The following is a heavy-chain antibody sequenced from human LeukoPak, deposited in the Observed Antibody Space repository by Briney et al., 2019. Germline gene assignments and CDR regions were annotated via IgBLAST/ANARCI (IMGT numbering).Heavy chain of an antibody. CDR3: ARSVNRVYYDILTGGMDV. CDR2: ISSSGSTI. J-gene: IGHJ6*03. D-gene: IGHD3-9*01. Sequence: PGGSLRLSCAASGFTFSDYYMSWIRQAPGKGPEWVSYISSSGSTIYYADSVKGRFTISRDNAKNSLYLQMNSLRAEDTAVYYCARSVNRVYYDILTGGMDVWGKGTTVTVSS. CDR1: GFTFSDYY. V-gene: IGHV3-11*04.